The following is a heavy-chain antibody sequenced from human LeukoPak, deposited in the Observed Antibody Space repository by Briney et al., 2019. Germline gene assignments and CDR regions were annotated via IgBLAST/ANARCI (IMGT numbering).Heavy chain of an antibody. D-gene: IGHD6-13*01. Sequence: ASVKVSCKASGYTFTSYAMHWVRQAPGQRLEWMGWINAGNGNTKYSQKFQGRVTITGDTSASTAYMELSSLRSEDTAVYYCARGEAAAGTSSFDYWGQGTLVTVSS. V-gene: IGHV1-3*01. CDR2: INAGNGNT. CDR1: GYTFTSYA. J-gene: IGHJ4*02. CDR3: ARGEAAAGTSSFDY.